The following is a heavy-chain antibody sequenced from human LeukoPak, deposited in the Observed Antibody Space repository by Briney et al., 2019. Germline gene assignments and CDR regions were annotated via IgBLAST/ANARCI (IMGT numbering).Heavy chain of an antibody. Sequence: PGGSLRLSCAASGFTFSSYWLHGVRQAPGKGLVWVSRINSDGTSTSHADSVKGRLTISRDNAKNTLYRQMNSLRVEDTAVYYCARTSTGNAIDMWGEGTMVTVSS. D-gene: IGHD1-1*01. V-gene: IGHV3-74*01. CDR2: INSDGTST. CDR1: GFTFSSYW. CDR3: ARTSTGNAIDM. J-gene: IGHJ3*02.